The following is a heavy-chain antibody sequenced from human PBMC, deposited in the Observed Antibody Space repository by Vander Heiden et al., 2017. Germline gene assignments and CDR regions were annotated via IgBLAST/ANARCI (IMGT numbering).Heavy chain of an antibody. J-gene: IGHJ6*02. Sequence: QINLKESGPTLVKPTETLTLTCTLSGFFITTPGVGVGWIRQPPGKALEWLAVIYWDDDKRYSASLRSRLTITKDTYRNQVVLTVANMDPLDTGSYYCAGTKNAASAYYGMEVWGQGTTVTVSS. V-gene: IGHV2-5*02. D-gene: IGHD6-13*01. CDR2: IYWDDDK. CDR1: GFFITTPGVG. CDR3: AGTKNAASAYYGMEV.